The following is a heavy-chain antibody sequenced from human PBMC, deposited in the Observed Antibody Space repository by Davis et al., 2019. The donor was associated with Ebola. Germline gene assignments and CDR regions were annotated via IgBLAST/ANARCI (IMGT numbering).Heavy chain of an antibody. J-gene: IGHJ4*02. CDR1: GFTFSDYY. D-gene: IGHD5-24*01. Sequence: GESLKISCAASGFTFSDYYMSWIRQAPGKGLEWVSYISSSSSYTNYADSVKGRFTISRDNAKNSLYLQMNSLRAEDTAVYYCAAGMATIEDWGQGTLVTVSS. CDR3: AAGMATIED. CDR2: ISSSSSYT. V-gene: IGHV3-11*06.